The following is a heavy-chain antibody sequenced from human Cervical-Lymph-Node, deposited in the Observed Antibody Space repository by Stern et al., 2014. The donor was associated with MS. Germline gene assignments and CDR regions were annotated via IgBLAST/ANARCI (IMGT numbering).Heavy chain of an antibody. CDR3: AGGYFDY. Sequence: QVQLQESGPGLVKPSETLSLTCTVSGGSISSYYWSWIRQPPGKGLVWIGYIYYSGSTNYNPSLKSRVTISVDTSKNPFPLTTSSGTAADTAVYYCAGGYFDYWGQGTLVTVSS. V-gene: IGHV4-59*08. CDR1: GGSISSYY. D-gene: IGHD3-16*01. CDR2: IYYSGST. J-gene: IGHJ4*02.